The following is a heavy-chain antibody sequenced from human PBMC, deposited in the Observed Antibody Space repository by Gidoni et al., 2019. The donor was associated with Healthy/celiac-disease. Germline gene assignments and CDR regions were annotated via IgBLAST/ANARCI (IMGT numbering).Heavy chain of an antibody. CDR2: INHSGST. D-gene: IGHD1-26*01. CDR1: GGSFSGYY. Sequence: QVQLQQWGAGLLKPSETLSLTCAVYGGSFSGYYWIWIRQPPGKGLEWIGEINHSGSTNYNPSLKSRVTISVDTSKNQFSLKLSSVTAADTAVYYCARVSLAITPLTIYSGSLNGNWFDPWGQGTLVTVSS. CDR3: ARVSLAITPLTIYSGSLNGNWFDP. V-gene: IGHV4-34*01. J-gene: IGHJ5*02.